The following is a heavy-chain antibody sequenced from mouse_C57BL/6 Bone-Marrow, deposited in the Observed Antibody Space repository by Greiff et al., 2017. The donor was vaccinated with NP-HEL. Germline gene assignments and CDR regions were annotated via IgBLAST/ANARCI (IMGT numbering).Heavy chain of an antibody. CDR2: IDPENGDT. D-gene: IGHD1-1*02. CDR1: GFNIKDDY. CDR3: TTFDCGPGSYWYFDV. Sequence: VQLQQSGAELVRPGASVKLSCTASGFNIKDDYMHWVKQRPEQGLEWIGWIDPENGDTEYASKFQGKATITADTSSNTAYLQLSSLTSEDTAFYYCTTFDCGPGSYWYFDVWGTGTTVTVSS. J-gene: IGHJ1*03. V-gene: IGHV14-4*01.